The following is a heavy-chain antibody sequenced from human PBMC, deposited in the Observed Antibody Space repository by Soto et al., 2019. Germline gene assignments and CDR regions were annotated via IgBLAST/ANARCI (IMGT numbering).Heavy chain of an antibody. V-gene: IGHV3-7*04. J-gene: IGHJ4*02. CDR3: SGGVGDAL. D-gene: IGHD1-26*01. CDR2: INQDGSEK. CDR1: ESTVSRDW. Sequence: EVHLVESGGGLVQTGGSLRLSCAIFESTVSRDWMNWVRQAPGKGLEWVAHINQDGSEKYYVDSVKGRFTISRDNAMRSLYLQMNGRRAADPAMYYCSGGVGDALWGQGTLVTVSS.